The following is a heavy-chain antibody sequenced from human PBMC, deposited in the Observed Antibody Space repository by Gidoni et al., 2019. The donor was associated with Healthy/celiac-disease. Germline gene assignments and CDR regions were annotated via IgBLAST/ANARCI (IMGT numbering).Heavy chain of an antibody. D-gene: IGHD6-13*01. CDR1: GYTLTSSG. CDR2: ISAYNGNT. J-gene: IGHJ4*02. CDR3: ARDRVAAAGTRWVY. V-gene: IGHV1-18*01. Sequence: QVQLAQSGPAVKKPGAPVKVSCKASGYTLTSSGISWVRQAPGKGLEWMGWISAYNGNTNYAQKLQGRVTMTTDTSTSIAYLELRSLRSDDTAVYFCARDRVAAAGTRWVYGGQGTLVTVSS.